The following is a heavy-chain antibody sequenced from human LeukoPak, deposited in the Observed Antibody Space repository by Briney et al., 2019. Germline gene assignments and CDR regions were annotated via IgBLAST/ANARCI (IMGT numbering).Heavy chain of an antibody. CDR1: GYTFTSYY. CDR2: INPSGGST. J-gene: IGHJ5*02. CDR3: ARSIAAAAGWFDP. D-gene: IGHD6-13*01. V-gene: IGHV1-46*01. Sequence: ASVKVSCKASGYTFTSYYMHWVRQAPGQGLEWMGIINPSGGSTSYAQKFQGRVTMTRDTSTSTVYMELSSLRSEDTAVYYCARSIAAAAGWFDPWGQGTLSPSPQ.